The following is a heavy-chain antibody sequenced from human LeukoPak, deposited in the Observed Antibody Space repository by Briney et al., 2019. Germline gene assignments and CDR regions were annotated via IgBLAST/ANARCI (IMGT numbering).Heavy chain of an antibody. CDR3: TRYDSTRFDP. V-gene: IGHV3-33*01. CDR2: IRYDGTDK. CDR1: GFTFSGHG. D-gene: IGHD3-22*01. J-gene: IGHJ5*02. Sequence: PRGSLRLSCAASGFTFSGHGMHWVRQAPGKGLEWVAGIRYDGTDKHYADSVKGRFSISRDNSKNTLYLQMDSLRAEDTAVYYCTRYDSTRFDPWGQGTLVTVSS.